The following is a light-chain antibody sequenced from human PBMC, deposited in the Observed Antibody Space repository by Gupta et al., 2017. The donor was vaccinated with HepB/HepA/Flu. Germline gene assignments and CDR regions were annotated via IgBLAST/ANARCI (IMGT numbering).Light chain of an antibody. CDR1: QSVLATSNNKNY. J-gene: IGKJ2*01. V-gene: IGKV4-1*01. Sequence: DIVMTHSPDSLAVSLGERATINCKASQSVLATSNNKNYLAWYQQRPRQPPKLLIDWASTREYGVPDRFSGSRSGTDFTLTISSRQAEDVAVYCCHQRHTGPYPFGQGTHLEI. CDR3: HQRHTGPYP. CDR2: WAS.